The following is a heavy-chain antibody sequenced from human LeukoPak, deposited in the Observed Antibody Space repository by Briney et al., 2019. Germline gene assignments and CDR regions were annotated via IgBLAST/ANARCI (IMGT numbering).Heavy chain of an antibody. CDR2: VHYSWST. CDR3: ARNMVRGVTDSFDI. CDR1: GVSVSSVNYY. V-gene: IGHV4-61*03. J-gene: IGHJ3*02. D-gene: IGHD3-10*01. Sequence: SETLCLTCTVSGVSVSSVNYYWSWIRQPPGRGLEWVGCVHYSWSTNYSPSVKSRVTISIDTSRNHFSLKLSSVTAADTAVYYCARNMVRGVTDSFDIWGQGTMVTVSS.